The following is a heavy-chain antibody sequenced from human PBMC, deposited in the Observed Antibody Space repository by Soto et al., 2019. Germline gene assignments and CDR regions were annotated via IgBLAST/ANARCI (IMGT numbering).Heavy chain of an antibody. J-gene: IGHJ6*02. CDR2: IYYSGST. Sequence: LSRTCTFSLDPITTSNSYASSIRQPPDKSVEWIGSIYYSGSTYYNPALKSRVTISVDTSKNQFSLKLSSVTAADTAVYYCARLGFDYCSSTSCYEDSYYGMDVWGQGPTVT. CDR1: LDPITTSNSY. V-gene: IGHV4-39*01. CDR3: ARLGFDYCSSTSCYEDSYYGMDV. D-gene: IGHD2-2*01.